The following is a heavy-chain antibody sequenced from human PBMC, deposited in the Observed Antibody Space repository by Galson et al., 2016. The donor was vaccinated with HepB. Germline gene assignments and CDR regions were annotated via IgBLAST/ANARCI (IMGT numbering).Heavy chain of an antibody. CDR3: AKDLQLWFTIDN. D-gene: IGHD5-18*01. CDR1: GFSFRIYA. J-gene: IGHJ4*02. CDR2: ISGSGDTT. V-gene: IGHV3-23*01. Sequence: SLRLSCAASGFSFRIYAMNWVRQVPGKGLEWVSGISGSGDTTYYADSGKGRFIISRDNSKNTVYLQMNSLRADDTAVYYCAKDLQLWFTIDNWGQGTLVTVSS.